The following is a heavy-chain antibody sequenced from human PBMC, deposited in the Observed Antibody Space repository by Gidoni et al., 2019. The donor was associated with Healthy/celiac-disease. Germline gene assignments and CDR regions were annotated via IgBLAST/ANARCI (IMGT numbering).Heavy chain of an antibody. D-gene: IGHD3-10*01. CDR3: AREHQSDGSGLSTPSRAFDI. CDR2: IYSSGST. J-gene: IGHJ3*02. V-gene: IGHV4-31*03. CDR1: VASITSVGNY. Sequence: QVHLQESGPGLVKPSQPLSPTCTVSVASITSVGNYWAWIRQHPGKGLEWIGYIYSSGSTYYNPSLKSRVTISVDTSKNQFSLKLSSVTAADTAVYYCAREHQSDGSGLSTPSRAFDIWGQGTMVTVSS.